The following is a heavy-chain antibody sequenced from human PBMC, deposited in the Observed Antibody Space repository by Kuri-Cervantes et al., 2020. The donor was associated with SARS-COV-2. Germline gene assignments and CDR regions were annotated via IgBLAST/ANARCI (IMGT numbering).Heavy chain of an antibody. V-gene: IGHV4-39*01. CDR1: GGSISSSSYY. CDR3: ARGGGPHYYYYMDV. J-gene: IGHJ6*03. CDR2: IYYSGST. D-gene: IGHD2-15*01. Sequence: GSLRLSCTVSGGSISSSSYYWGWIRQPPGKGLEWIGSIYYSGSTYYNPSLKSRVTISVDTSKNQFSLKLSSVTAADTAVYYCARGGGPHYYYYMDVWGKGTTVT.